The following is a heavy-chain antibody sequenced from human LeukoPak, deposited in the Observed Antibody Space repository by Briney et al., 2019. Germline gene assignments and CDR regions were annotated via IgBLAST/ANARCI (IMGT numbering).Heavy chain of an antibody. J-gene: IGHJ4*02. Sequence: GGSLRLSCAASGFTFSSYEMNWVRQAPGKGLEWASYISSSGSTIYYADSVKGRFTISRDNAKNSLYLQMNSLRAEDTAVYYCARDGSGSYSFSDYWGQGTLVTVSS. D-gene: IGHD3-10*01. CDR1: GFTFSSYE. V-gene: IGHV3-48*03. CDR3: ARDGSGSYSFSDY. CDR2: ISSSGSTI.